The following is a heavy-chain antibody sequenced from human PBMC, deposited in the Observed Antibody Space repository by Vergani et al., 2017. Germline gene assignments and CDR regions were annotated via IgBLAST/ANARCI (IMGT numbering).Heavy chain of an antibody. J-gene: IGHJ5*01. V-gene: IGHV3-33*01. CDR1: GFTFSSHG. CDR2: IWYDGSNK. D-gene: IGHD1-1*01. Sequence: VQLLESGGGLVQPGRSLTLSCVASGFTFSSHGMHWVRQAPGKGLEWVAVIWYDGSNKYYGDSVKGRFTISRENSKNTLYLQMNSLRVEDTAVYYCARWGNEKRLDSWGQGTLVTVSS. CDR3: ARWGNEKRLDS.